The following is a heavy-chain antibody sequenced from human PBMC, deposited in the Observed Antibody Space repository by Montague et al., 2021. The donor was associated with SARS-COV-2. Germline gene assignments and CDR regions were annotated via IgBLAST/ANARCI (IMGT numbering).Heavy chain of an antibody. V-gene: IGHV4-59*01. Sequence: SETLSLTCTVSGGSINTYYWSWIRQSPGKGLEWIGDVYHAGSTNYNPSLKSRLTISLDATKNQFSLKLTSVTAADTAVYYCASAILASGNYFVDNWFDPGAREPWSSSPQ. CDR2: VYHAGST. CDR3: ASAILASGNYFVDNWFDP. CDR1: GGSINTYY. D-gene: IGHD3-10*01. J-gene: IGHJ5*01.